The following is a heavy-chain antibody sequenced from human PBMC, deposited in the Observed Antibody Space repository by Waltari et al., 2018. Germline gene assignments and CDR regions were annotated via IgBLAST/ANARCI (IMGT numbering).Heavy chain of an antibody. D-gene: IGHD2-2*01. Sequence: QVQLQQWGAGLLKPSETLSLTCAVYGGSFSGYYWSWIRQPPGKGLEWIGEINHSGSTNYNPPLKSRVTISVDTSKNQFSLKLSSVTAADTAVYYCAITSPKLGYCSSTSCPNYYYYGMDVWGQGTTVTVSS. CDR2: INHSGST. CDR1: GGSFSGYY. V-gene: IGHV4-34*01. CDR3: AITSPKLGYCSSTSCPNYYYYGMDV. J-gene: IGHJ6*02.